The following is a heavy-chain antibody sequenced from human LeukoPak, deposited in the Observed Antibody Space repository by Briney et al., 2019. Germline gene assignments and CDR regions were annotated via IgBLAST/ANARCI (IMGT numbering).Heavy chain of an antibody. V-gene: IGHV3-23*01. J-gene: IGHJ5*02. CDR2: ISGSGGST. CDR1: GFTFSSFA. Sequence: GGSLRLSCAASGFTFSSFAMHWVRQAPGKGLEWVSAISGSGGSTYYADSVKGRFTISRDNAKNTLYLQMNSLRAEDTAVYYCAKDRSSSWCNWFDPWGQGTLVTVSS. D-gene: IGHD6-13*01. CDR3: AKDRSSSWCNWFDP.